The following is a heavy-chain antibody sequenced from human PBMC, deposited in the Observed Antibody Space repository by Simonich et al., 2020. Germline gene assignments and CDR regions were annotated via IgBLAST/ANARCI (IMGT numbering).Heavy chain of an antibody. CDR2: IKHSGKN. V-gene: IGHV4-34*01. CDR1: GGSFSGYY. D-gene: IGHD3-9*01. Sequence: QVQLQQWGAGLLKPSETLSLTCAVYGGSFSGYYWRWIRQPPGKGLEGVVEIKHSGKNNHNPALKSRVTSALDTAKNQFSLKLSSVTASDTAVYYCARCGLVNYDILTGYHNWFDPWGQGTLVTVSS. J-gene: IGHJ5*02. CDR3: ARCGLVNYDILTGYHNWFDP.